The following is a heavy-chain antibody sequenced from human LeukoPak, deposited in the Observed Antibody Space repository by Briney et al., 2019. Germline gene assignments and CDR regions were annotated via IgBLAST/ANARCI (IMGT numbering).Heavy chain of an antibody. Sequence: PSETLSLTCAVSGGSISSSNWWSWVRQPPGKGLEWIGEIYHSGSTNYNPSLKSRVTISVDKSKNQFSLKLSSVTAADTVVYYCARSIRPPYSNSWNYYYYMDVWGKGTTVTVSS. CDR1: GGSISSSNW. D-gene: IGHD6-13*01. CDR2: IYHSGST. V-gene: IGHV4-4*02. CDR3: ARSIRPPYSNSWNYYYYMDV. J-gene: IGHJ6*03.